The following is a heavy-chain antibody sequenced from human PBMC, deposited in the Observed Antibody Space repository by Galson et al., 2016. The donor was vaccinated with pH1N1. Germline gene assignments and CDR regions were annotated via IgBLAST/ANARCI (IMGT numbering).Heavy chain of an antibody. CDR2: INQDGSVK. D-gene: IGHD2-21*01. V-gene: IGHV3-7*01. Sequence: SLRLSCAASGFSLSSFWMTWVRQAPGKGLEWVANINQDGSVKYYVDSVKGRFTISRDSAKNSLYLKMDSMRAEDTAIYYCARAIEQGDSYWGQGTLVTVAS. CDR3: ARAIEQGDSY. CDR1: GFSLSSFW. J-gene: IGHJ4*02.